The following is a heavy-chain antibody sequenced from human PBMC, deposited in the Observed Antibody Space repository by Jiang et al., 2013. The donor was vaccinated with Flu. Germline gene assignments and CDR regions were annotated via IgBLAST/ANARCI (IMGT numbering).Heavy chain of an antibody. V-gene: IGHV1-18*01. CDR3: ARDEGAVAGMGGLYYYGMDV. D-gene: IGHD6-19*01. J-gene: IGHJ6*02. CDR2: ISAYNGNT. Sequence: GLEWMGWISAYNGNTNYAQKLQGRVTMTTDTSTSTAYMELRSLRSDDTAVYYCARDEGAVAGMGGLYYYGMDVWGQGTTVTVSS.